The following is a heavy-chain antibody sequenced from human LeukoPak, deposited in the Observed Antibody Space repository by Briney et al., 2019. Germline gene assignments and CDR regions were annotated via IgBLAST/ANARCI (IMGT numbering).Heavy chain of an antibody. Sequence: PGGSLRLSCAASGFTFSSYAMSWVRQAPGKGPEWVAVISYDGSNKYYADSVKGRFTISRDNSKNTLYLQMNSLRAEDTAVYYCAKDHSSSYFDYWGQGTLVTVSS. CDR3: AKDHSSSYFDY. J-gene: IGHJ4*02. V-gene: IGHV3-30*18. D-gene: IGHD6-6*01. CDR2: ISYDGSNK. CDR1: GFTFSSYA.